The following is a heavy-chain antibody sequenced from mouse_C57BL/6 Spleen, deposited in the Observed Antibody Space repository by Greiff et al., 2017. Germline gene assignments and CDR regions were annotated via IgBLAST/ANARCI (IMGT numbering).Heavy chain of an antibody. CDR2: IDPNSGGT. CDR3: ASETAQAPFAY. J-gene: IGHJ3*01. Sequence: QVQLKQPGAELVKPGASVKLSCKASGYTFTSYWMHWVKQRPGRGLEWIGRIDPNSGGTKYNEKFKSKATLTVDKPSSTAYMQLSSLTSEDSAVYYCASETAQAPFAYWGQGTLVTVSA. CDR1: GYTFTSYW. V-gene: IGHV1-72*01. D-gene: IGHD3-2*02.